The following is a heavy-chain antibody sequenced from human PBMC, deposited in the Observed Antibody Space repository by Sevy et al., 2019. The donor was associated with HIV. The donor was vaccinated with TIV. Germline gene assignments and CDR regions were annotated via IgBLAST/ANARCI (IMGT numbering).Heavy chain of an antibody. D-gene: IGHD3-22*01. CDR1: GGSISSYY. CDR2: IYYIGST. Sequence: SETLSLTCTVSGGSISSYYWSWIRQPPGKGLEWIGYIYYIGSTNYNPSLKSRVTISVDTSKNQFSLKLSSVTAADTAVYYCARTSDYYDSSGYYYFPLSFDYWGQGTLVTVSS. V-gene: IGHV4-59*01. J-gene: IGHJ4*02. CDR3: ARTSDYYDSSGYYYFPLSFDY.